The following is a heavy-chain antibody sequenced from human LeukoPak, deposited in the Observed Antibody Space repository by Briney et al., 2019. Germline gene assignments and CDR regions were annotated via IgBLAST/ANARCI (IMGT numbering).Heavy chain of an antibody. D-gene: IGHD6-13*01. CDR1: GFTFSSYG. Sequence: GRSLRLSCAASGFTFSSYGMHWVRQAPGKGLEWVAVISYDGSNKYYADSVKGRFTISRDNSKNTLYLQMNSLRAEDTAVYYCAKVAIAAAGTPDYWGQGTLVTVSS. CDR2: ISYDGSNK. J-gene: IGHJ4*02. V-gene: IGHV3-30*18. CDR3: AKVAIAAAGTPDY.